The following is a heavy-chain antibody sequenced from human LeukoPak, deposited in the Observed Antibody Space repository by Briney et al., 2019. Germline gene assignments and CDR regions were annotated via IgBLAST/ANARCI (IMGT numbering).Heavy chain of an antibody. CDR3: VRADDGFDR. Sequence: PGGSLRLSCAASGFIVSKHHMSWIRQAPGKGLEWVSLIYSSGETRHADSVKGRFTISRDTSKNTVHLQMNNLRAEDTALYYCVRADDGFDRWGQGALVTVSS. CDR2: IYSSGET. V-gene: IGHV3-53*01. J-gene: IGHJ4*02. CDR1: GFIVSKHH.